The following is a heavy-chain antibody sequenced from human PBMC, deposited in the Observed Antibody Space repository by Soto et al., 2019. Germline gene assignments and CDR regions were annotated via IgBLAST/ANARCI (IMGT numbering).Heavy chain of an antibody. D-gene: IGHD6-6*01. J-gene: IGHJ4*02. V-gene: IGHV3-7*01. CDR1: GFTFSASW. Sequence: GGSLRLSCSASGFTFSASWMNWVRQAPGKGLEWVAYINTDGSEKNYVDSVKGRFTISRDNAKKSLYLQMNSLRVEDTAVYYCARTPRLLDSWGQGTRVTVSS. CDR2: INTDGSEK. CDR3: ARTPRLLDS.